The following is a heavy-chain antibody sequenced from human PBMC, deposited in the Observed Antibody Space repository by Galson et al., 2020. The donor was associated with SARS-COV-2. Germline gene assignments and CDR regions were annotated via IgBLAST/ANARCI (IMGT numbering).Heavy chain of an antibody. CDR1: GDNVSSDRAA. J-gene: IGHJ3*02. D-gene: IGHD4-17*01. Sequence: SQTLSLTCAISGDNVSSDRAAWNWIRQSPSRGLEWLGRTYYRSKWNNDYAASMKGRLIINPDTSENQFSLQLDSVTPEDTAVYYCARDSDVPDYGDAFDIWGQGTMVTVSS. V-gene: IGHV6-1*01. CDR3: ARDSDVPDYGDAFDI. CDR2: TYYRSKWNN.